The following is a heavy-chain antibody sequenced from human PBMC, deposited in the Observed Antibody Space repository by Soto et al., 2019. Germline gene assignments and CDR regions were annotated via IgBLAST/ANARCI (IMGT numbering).Heavy chain of an antibody. V-gene: IGHV4-39*02. CDR1: GGSISGTNEY. J-gene: IGHJ1*01. CDR3: ARTYFGSGSYSY. D-gene: IGHD3-10*01. CDR2: IHYDGRT. Sequence: QLQLQESGPGLVEPSETLSLTCTVSGGSISGTNEYWGWIRQPPGKGLEWIASIHYDGRTYYTPSLKSRLTISADTSKNHFSLKLSSVTAAVTAVYYCARTYFGSGSYSYWGQGTLVIVSS.